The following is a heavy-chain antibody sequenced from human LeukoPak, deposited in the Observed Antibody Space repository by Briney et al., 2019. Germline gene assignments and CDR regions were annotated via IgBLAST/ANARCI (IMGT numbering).Heavy chain of an antibody. CDR2: IKQDGSEK. D-gene: IGHD1-26*01. J-gene: IGHJ4*02. Sequence: PGGSLRLSCAASGFTFSSYWMSWVRQAPGKGLEWVANIKQDGSEKYYVDSVKGRFTISRDSSKNTLYLKMNSLRAEDTAVYYCARQYSRSWPPGDYWGQGTLVTVSS. V-gene: IGHV3-7*04. CDR3: ARQYSRSWPPGDY. CDR1: GFTFSSYW.